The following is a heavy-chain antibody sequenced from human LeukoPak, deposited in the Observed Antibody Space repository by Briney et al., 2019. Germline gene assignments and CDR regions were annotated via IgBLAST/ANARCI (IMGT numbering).Heavy chain of an antibody. CDR2: MNPNSGNT. Sequence: ASVKASCKASGYTFTSYDINWVRQATGQGLEWMGWMNPNSGNTGYAQKFQGRVTITRNTSISTAYTELSSLRSEDTAVYYCAREARGGYFDYWGQGTLVTVSS. V-gene: IGHV1-8*03. J-gene: IGHJ4*02. D-gene: IGHD6-6*01. CDR3: AREARGGYFDY. CDR1: GYTFTSYD.